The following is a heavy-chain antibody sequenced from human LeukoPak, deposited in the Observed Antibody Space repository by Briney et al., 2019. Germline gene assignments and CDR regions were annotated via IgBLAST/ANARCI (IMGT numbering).Heavy chain of an antibody. CDR1: GGSISSSSYY. D-gene: IGHD5-24*01. CDR2: IYYSGST. Sequence: PSETLSLTCTVSGGSISSSSYYWGWIRQPPGKGLEWIGSIYYSGSTYYNPSLKSRVTISVDTSKNQFSLKMSSVTAADTAVYYCARRGDGYNSDYWGQGTLVTGSS. V-gene: IGHV4-39*01. CDR3: ARRGDGYNSDY. J-gene: IGHJ4*02.